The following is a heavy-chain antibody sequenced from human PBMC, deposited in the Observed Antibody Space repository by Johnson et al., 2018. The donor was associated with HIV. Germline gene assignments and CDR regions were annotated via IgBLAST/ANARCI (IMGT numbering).Heavy chain of an antibody. CDR1: GFTFSNYG. Sequence: QVHLVESGGGVVQPGGSLRLSCAASGFTFSNYGMHWVRQAPGKGLEWVAFIRYDGSNKYYGDSVKGRFTISRDNAKNSLYLQMNSLRAEDTAVYYCARSKDCRGGSCPDGFDIWGQGTMVIVSS. CDR3: ARSKDCRGGSCPDGFDI. V-gene: IGHV3-33*01. CDR2: IRYDGSNK. D-gene: IGHD2-15*01. J-gene: IGHJ3*02.